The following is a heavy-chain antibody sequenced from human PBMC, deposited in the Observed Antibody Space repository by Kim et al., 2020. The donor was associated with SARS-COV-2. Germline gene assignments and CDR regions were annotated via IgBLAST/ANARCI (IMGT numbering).Heavy chain of an antibody. CDR3: TRDYPNYYYDSSGPPGDAFDI. CDR1: GFTFGDYA. CDR2: IRSKAYGGTT. D-gene: IGHD3-22*01. V-gene: IGHV3-49*03. J-gene: IGHJ3*02. Sequence: GGSLRLSCTASGFTFGDYAMSWFCQAPGKGLEWVGFIRSKAYGGTTEYAASVKGRFTISRDDSKSIAYLQMNSLKTEDTAVYYCTRDYPNYYYDSSGPPGDAFDIWGQGTMVTVSS.